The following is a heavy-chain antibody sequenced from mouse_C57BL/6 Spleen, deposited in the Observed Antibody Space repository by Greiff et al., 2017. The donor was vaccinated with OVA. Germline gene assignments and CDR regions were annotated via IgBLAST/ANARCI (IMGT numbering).Heavy chain of an antibody. D-gene: IGHD1-1*01. V-gene: IGHV1-64*01. CDR1: GYTFTSYW. CDR2: IHPNSGST. CDR3: ARALLRDYFDY. Sequence: QVQLKQPGAELVKPGASVKLSCKASGYTFTSYWMHWVKQRPGQGLEWIGMIHPNSGSTNYNEKFKSKATLTVDKSSSTAYMQLSSLTSEDSAVYYCARALLRDYFDYWGQGTTLTVSS. J-gene: IGHJ2*01.